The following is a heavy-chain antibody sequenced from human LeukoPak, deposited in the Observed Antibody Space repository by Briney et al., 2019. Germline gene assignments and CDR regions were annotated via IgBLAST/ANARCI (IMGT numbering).Heavy chain of an antibody. CDR3: ARDRGASRNYVFWY. J-gene: IGHJ4*02. Sequence: GASVKVSCKASGYTFTSYGISWVRQAPGQGLEWMGWISAYNGNTNYTQKLQGRVTMTTDTSTSTAYMELRSLRSDDTAVYYCARDRGASRNYVFWYWGQGTLVTVSS. CDR1: GYTFTSYG. V-gene: IGHV1-18*01. D-gene: IGHD3-3*01. CDR2: ISAYNGNT.